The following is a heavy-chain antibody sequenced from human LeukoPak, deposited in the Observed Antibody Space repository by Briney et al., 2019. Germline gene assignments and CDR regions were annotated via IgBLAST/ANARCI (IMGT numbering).Heavy chain of an antibody. CDR1: GFTFSSYE. CDR2: ISSSGSTM. J-gene: IGHJ5*02. V-gene: IGHV3-48*03. D-gene: IGHD5-24*01. CDR3: ATSEGWHS. Sequence: GGSLRLSCAASGFTFSSYEMNWVRQAPGKGLEWVSYISSSGSTMYYADSVKGRFTISRDNAKNSLYLQMNSLRAEDTAVYYCATSEGWHSWGQGTLVTVSS.